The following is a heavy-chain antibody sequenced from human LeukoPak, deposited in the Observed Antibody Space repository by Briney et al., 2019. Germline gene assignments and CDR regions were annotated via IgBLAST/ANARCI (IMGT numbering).Heavy chain of an antibody. CDR2: IYYSGST. J-gene: IGHJ6*02. V-gene: IGHV4-31*03. CDR3: ARVNERVDYYGMDV. Sequence: PSQTLSLPCTVSGGPLSIGGDYWRRIPKHPGEGLEWNGYIYYSGSTYYHPSLKSRVTISVDTSKNQFSLKLSSVTAADTAVYYCARVNERVDYYGMDVWGQGTTVTVSS. D-gene: IGHD1-1*01. CDR1: GGPLSIGGDY.